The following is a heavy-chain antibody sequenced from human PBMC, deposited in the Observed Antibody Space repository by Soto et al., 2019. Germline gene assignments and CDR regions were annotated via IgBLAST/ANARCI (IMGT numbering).Heavy chain of an antibody. CDR1: GGAFSTYP. CDR3: GRDRYAYGSGSTIDN. D-gene: IGHD3-10*01. CDR2: IVPVLGVP. Sequence: QVQLVQSGAEVMKPGSSVKVSCMPSGGAFSTYPLSWVRQAPGQGLEWMGRIVPVLGVPNYAQRFQGRVTMTADKDPNTAFPELSSLRFEDTAVYYCGRDRYAYGSGSTIDNWGQGTLVTVSS. V-gene: IGHV1-69*04. J-gene: IGHJ4*02.